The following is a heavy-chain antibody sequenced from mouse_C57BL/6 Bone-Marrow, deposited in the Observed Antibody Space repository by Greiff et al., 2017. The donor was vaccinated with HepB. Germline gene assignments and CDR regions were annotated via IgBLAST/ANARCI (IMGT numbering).Heavy chain of an antibody. CDR2: IYPRDGST. D-gene: IGHD1-1*01. V-gene: IGHV1-78*01. J-gene: IGHJ1*03. Sequence: VQLQQPDAELVKPGASVKISCKVSGYTFTDYTIHWMKQRPEQGLEWIGYIYPRDGSTKYNEKFKGKATLTADKSSSTAYMQLNSLTSEDSAVYFCARAYYGSGWSYWYFDVWGTGTTVTVSS. CDR3: ARAYYGSGWSYWYFDV. CDR1: GYTFTDYT.